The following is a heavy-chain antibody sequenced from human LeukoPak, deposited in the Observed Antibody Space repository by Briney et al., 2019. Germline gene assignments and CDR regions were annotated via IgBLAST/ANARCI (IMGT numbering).Heavy chain of an antibody. CDR3: ARDGDVVVVPAVPNYFDY. CDR1: GFTFGSYS. CDR2: ISSSSSYI. V-gene: IGHV3-21*01. Sequence: GGSLRLSCAASGFTFGSYSMNWVRQAPGKGLEWVSSISSSSSYIYYADSVKGRLTISRDNAKNSLYLQMNSLRAEDTAVYYCARDGDVVVVPAVPNYFDYWGQGTLVTVSS. D-gene: IGHD2-2*01. J-gene: IGHJ4*02.